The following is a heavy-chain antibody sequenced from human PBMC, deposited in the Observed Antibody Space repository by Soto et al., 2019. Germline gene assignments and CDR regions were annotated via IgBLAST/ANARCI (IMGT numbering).Heavy chain of an antibody. J-gene: IGHJ6*02. CDR3: ARDIRSYGAGSYYYYYYGMDV. D-gene: IGHD5-18*01. V-gene: IGHV4-31*03. CDR2: IYYSGST. Sequence: SETLSLTCTVSGGSISSGCYYWSWIRQHPGKGLEWIGYIYYSGSTYYNPSLKSRVTISVDTSKNQFSLKLSSVTAADTAVYYCARDIRSYGAGSYYYYYYGMDVWGQGTTVTVSS. CDR1: GGSISSGCYY.